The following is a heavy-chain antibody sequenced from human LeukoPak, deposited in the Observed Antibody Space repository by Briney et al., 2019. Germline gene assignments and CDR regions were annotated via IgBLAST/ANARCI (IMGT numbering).Heavy chain of an antibody. CDR2: IYHSGST. Sequence: PSETLSLTCTVSGYSISSGYYWGWIRQPPGKGLEWIGSIYHSGSTYYNPSLKSRVTISVDTSKNQFSLKLGSVTAADTAVYYCARAADYSNSGDYWGQGTLVTVSS. D-gene: IGHD4-11*01. CDR1: GYSISSGYY. CDR3: ARAADYSNSGDY. J-gene: IGHJ4*02. V-gene: IGHV4-38-2*02.